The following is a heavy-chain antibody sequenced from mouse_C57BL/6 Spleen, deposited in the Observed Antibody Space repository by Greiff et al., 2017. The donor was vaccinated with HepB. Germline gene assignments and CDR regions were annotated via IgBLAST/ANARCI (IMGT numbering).Heavy chain of an antibody. J-gene: IGHJ4*01. V-gene: IGHV2-2*01. Sequence: VQLVESGPGLVQPSQSLSITCTVSGFSLTSYGVHWVRQSPGKGLEWLGVIWSGGSTDYNAAFISRLSISKDNSKSQVFFKMNSLQADDTAIYYCASPVVATRNYAMDYWGQGTSVTVSS. CDR2: IWSGGST. CDR1: GFSLTSYG. D-gene: IGHD1-1*01. CDR3: ASPVVATRNYAMDY.